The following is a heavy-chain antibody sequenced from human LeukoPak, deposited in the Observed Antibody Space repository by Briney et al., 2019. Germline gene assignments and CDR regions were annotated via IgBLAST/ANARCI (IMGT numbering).Heavy chain of an antibody. D-gene: IGHD6-13*01. CDR2: INHSGST. CDR1: GGSISSNNYY. J-gene: IGHJ4*02. V-gene: IGHV4-39*07. Sequence: SETLSLTCTVSGGSISSNNYYWGWIRQPPGKGLEWIGEINHSGSTNYNPSLKSRVTISVDTSKHQFSLKLSSVTAADTAVYYCARDVAAAGITDWGQGTLVTVSS. CDR3: ARDVAAAGITD.